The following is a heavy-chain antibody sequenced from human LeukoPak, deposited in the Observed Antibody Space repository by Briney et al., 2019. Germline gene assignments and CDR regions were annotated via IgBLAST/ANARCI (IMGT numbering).Heavy chain of an antibody. CDR3: AKRTYYYGSGSYYNGGFGY. V-gene: IGHV3-23*01. CDR1: GFTFSIYA. J-gene: IGHJ4*02. Sequence: PGGSLRLSCAASGFTFSIYAMSWVRQAPGKGLEWVSAISGSGGSTYYADSVKGRFTISRDNSKNTLYLQMNSLRAEDTAVYYCAKRTYYYGSGSYYNGGFGYWGQGTLVTVSS. D-gene: IGHD3-10*01. CDR2: ISGSGGST.